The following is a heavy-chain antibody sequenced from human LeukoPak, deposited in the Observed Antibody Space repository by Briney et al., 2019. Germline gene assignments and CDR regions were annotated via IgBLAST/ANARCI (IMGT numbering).Heavy chain of an antibody. CDR2: IYYSGST. CDR3: ARHRPYYDILTGYSQSFDY. CDR1: GGSISSYY. Sequence: SETPSLTSTVSGGSISSYYWSWIRQPPGKGLEWIGYIYYSGSTNYNPSLKSRVTISVDTSKNQFSLKLSSVTAADTAVYYCARHRPYYDILTGYSQSFDYWGQGTLVTVSS. D-gene: IGHD3-9*01. J-gene: IGHJ4*02. V-gene: IGHV4-59*08.